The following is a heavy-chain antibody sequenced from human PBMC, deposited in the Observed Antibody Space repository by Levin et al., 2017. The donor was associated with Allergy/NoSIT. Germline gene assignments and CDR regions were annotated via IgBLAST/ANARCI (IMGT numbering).Heavy chain of an antibody. CDR3: AKRDGSGRPPCFDY. CDR1: GFTFNNYG. J-gene: IGHJ4*02. Sequence: GESLKISCAASGFTFNNYGMSWVRQAPGKGLEWVSGITGSGGITYYADSVKGRFTISRDNSKNTLYLQMNSLRAEDTAVYYCAKRDGSGRPPCFDYWGQGTLVTVSS. V-gene: IGHV3-23*01. D-gene: IGHD3-10*01. CDR2: ITGSGGIT.